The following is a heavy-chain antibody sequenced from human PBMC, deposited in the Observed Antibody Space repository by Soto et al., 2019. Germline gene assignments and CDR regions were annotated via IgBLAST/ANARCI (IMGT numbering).Heavy chain of an antibody. J-gene: IGHJ4*02. Sequence: EVQLLESGGGLVQPGGSLRLSCAASGFTFSSYAMSWVRQAPGKGLEWVSAISGSGGSTYYADSVKGRFTISRDNSKNTLYLQMNSLRSEDTAVYYCAKSKSSGWYYFDYWGQGTLVTVSS. CDR1: GFTFSSYA. CDR3: AKSKSSGWYYFDY. CDR2: ISGSGGST. V-gene: IGHV3-23*01. D-gene: IGHD6-19*01.